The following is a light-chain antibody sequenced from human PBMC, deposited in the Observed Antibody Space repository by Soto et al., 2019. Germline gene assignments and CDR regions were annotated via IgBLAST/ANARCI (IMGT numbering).Light chain of an antibody. CDR2: DVS. J-gene: IGLJ1*01. CDR1: SSDVGRYNY. V-gene: IGLV2-14*01. CDR3: SSYTTSTPYV. Sequence: QSVLTQPASVSGSPGQSIAVSCTGTSSDVGRYNYVSWYQQHPGKAPKLIIYDVSKRPSGVSDRFSGSKSGNTASLTISGLQVEDEADYYCSSYTTSTPYVFGDGTKLTVL.